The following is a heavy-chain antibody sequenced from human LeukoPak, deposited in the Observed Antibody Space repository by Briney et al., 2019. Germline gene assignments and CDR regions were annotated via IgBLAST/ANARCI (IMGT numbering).Heavy chain of an antibody. J-gene: IGHJ4*02. Sequence: SETLSLTCTVSGGSISGSSYYWGWIRQPPGKGLEWIGSIYYSGSTYYNPSLKSRGTISVDTSNNQFSLKLTSVTAADTAVYYCARSGRGNSAGFDCWGQGTLVTVSS. CDR3: ARSGRGNSAGFDC. CDR1: GGSISGSSYY. D-gene: IGHD3-10*01. V-gene: IGHV4-39*07. CDR2: IYYSGST.